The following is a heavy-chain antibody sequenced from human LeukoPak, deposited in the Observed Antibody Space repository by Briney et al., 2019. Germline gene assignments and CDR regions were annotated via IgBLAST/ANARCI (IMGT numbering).Heavy chain of an antibody. D-gene: IGHD6-13*01. CDR2: IYYSGST. CDR3: ARRSPSSSWGAGFGFDY. CDR1: GVSISSYY. Sequence: PSETLSLTCTVSGVSISSYYWSWIRQPPGKGLEWIGYIYYSGSTNYNPSLKSRVTISVDTSKNQFSLKLSSVTAADTAVYYCARRSPSSSWGAGFGFDYWGQGTLVTVSS. J-gene: IGHJ4*02. V-gene: IGHV4-59*08.